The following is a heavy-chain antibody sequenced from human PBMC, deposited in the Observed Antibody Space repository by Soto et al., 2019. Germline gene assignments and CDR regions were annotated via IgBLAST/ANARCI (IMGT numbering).Heavy chain of an antibody. CDR3: ARDEGYCSSTSCPRAFDY. CDR1: GYTFTSYG. J-gene: IGHJ4*02. V-gene: IGHV1-18*01. Sequence: ASVKVSCTASGYTFTSYGISWVRQAPGQGLEWMGWISAYNGNTNYAQKLQGRVTMTTDTSTSTAYMELRSLRSDDTAVYYCARDEGYCSSTSCPRAFDYWGQGTLVTVSS. CDR2: ISAYNGNT. D-gene: IGHD2-2*01.